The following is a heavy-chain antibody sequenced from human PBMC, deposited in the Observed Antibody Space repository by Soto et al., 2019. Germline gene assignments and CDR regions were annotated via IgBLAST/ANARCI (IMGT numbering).Heavy chain of an antibody. CDR2: IYYSGST. D-gene: IGHD3-22*01. V-gene: IGHV4-31*03. J-gene: IGHJ3*02. CDR1: GGSISSGGYY. CDR3: ARNYYDSSGYYYPGATDAFDI. Sequence: SETLSLTCTVSGGSISSGGYYWSWIRQHPGKGLEWIGYIYYSGSTYYNPSLKSRVTISVDTSKNQFSLKLSSVTAADTAVYYCARNYYDSSGYYYPGATDAFDIWGQGTMVTVSS.